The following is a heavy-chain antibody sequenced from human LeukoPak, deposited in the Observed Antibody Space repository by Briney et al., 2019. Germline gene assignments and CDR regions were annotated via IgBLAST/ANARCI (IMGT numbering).Heavy chain of an antibody. CDR2: IYYTGST. V-gene: IGHV4-59*01. J-gene: IGHJ4*02. CDR3: ARLYSSSLGRVFDY. Sequence: SEALSLTCTVSGGTISSYYWTWIRQPPGKGLEWMGYIYYTGSTSYNPSLKSRVTISMNTSKNQFSLKRSSVTAADTAVYYCARLYSSSLGRVFDYWGQGTLVTVSS. D-gene: IGHD6-13*01. CDR1: GGTISSYY.